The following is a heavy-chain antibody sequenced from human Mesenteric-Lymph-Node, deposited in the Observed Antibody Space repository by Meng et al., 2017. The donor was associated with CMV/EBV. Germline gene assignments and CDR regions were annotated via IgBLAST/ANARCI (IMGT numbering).Heavy chain of an antibody. CDR2: TYSGTSGT. V-gene: IGHV3-23*03. Sequence: SCAASGFTFGDFAMSWVRQAPGKGLEWVSVTYSGTSGTYYADSVKGRFTISRDNSKNTIYLQMNSLRAEDTAVYYCAKGSGWPNWFDPWGQGTLVTVSS. CDR1: GFTFGDFA. D-gene: IGHD6-19*01. J-gene: IGHJ5*02. CDR3: AKGSGWPNWFDP.